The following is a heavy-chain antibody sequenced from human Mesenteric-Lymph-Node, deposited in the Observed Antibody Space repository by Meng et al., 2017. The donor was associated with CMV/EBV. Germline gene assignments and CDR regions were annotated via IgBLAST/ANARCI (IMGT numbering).Heavy chain of an antibody. CDR3: ARAVVPAAILYYYYGMDV. CDR1: GFTFSSYS. D-gene: IGHD2-2*02. V-gene: IGHV3-21*01. J-gene: IGHJ6*02. CDR2: ISSGSDYI. Sequence: GESLKISCAGSGFTFSSYSMTWVRQAPGKGLEWVSSISSGSDYIEYGDSVKGRFTISRDNAKNSLYLQMNSLRAEDTAVYYCARAVVPAAILYYYYGMDVWGQGTTVTVSS.